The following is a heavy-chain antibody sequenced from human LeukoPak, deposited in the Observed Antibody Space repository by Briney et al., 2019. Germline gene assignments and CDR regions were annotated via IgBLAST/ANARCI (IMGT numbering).Heavy chain of an antibody. D-gene: IGHD2-15*01. J-gene: IGHJ6*03. CDR3: AGDRERYRNYYYSMDV. CDR1: GYTFTAYY. CDR2: INPNSGGT. V-gene: IGHV1-2*02. Sequence: ASVKVSCKASGYTFTAYYMHWVRQAPGQGLEWMGWINPNSGGTNYAQKFQGRVTMTRDTSISTAYMELSGLISGDTAVYFCAGDRERYRNYYYSMDVWGIGTTVTVSS.